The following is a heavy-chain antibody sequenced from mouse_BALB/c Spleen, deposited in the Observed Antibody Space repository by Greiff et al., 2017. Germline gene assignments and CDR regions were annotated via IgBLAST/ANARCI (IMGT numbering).Heavy chain of an antibody. Sequence: EVKLVESGGGLVQPKGSLKLSCAASGFTFNTYAMNWVRQAPGKGLEWVARIRSKSNNYATYYADSVKDRFTISRDDSQSMLYLQMNNLKTEDTAMYYCVRNDGRYAMDYWGQGTSVTVSS. D-gene: IGHD2-3*01. CDR2: IRSKSNNYAT. J-gene: IGHJ4*01. CDR1: GFTFNTYA. V-gene: IGHV10-1*02. CDR3: VRNDGRYAMDY.